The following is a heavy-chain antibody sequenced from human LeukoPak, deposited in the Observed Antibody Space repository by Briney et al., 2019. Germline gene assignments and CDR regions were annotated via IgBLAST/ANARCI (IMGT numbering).Heavy chain of an antibody. CDR3: ARQTAMGRSGDY. Sequence: GESLKISCKGSGYSFTSYWIGWVRQMPGKGLEWMGITDPGDSDTRYTPSFQGQVTISADKSLSTAYLQWNSLKASDTAMYYCARQTAMGRSGDYWGQGTLVTVSS. CDR1: GYSFTSYW. V-gene: IGHV5-51*01. J-gene: IGHJ4*02. CDR2: TDPGDSDT. D-gene: IGHD5-18*01.